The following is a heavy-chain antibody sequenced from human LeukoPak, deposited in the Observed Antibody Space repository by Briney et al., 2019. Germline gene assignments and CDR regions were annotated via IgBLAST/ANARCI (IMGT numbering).Heavy chain of an antibody. CDR3: ARPSSRSSSWGNAFDI. Sequence: SETLSLTCTVSGGSISSYYWSWIRQPAGKGLEWIGRIYTSGSTNYNPSLKSRVTISVDTSKNQFSLKLNSVTAADTAVYYCARPSSRSSSWGNAFDIWGQGTMVTVSS. CDR2: IYTSGST. V-gene: IGHV4-4*07. J-gene: IGHJ3*02. D-gene: IGHD6-6*01. CDR1: GGSISSYY.